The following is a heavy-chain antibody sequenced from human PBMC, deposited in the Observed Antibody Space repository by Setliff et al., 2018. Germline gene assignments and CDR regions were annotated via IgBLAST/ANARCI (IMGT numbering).Heavy chain of an antibody. CDR2: INQYGTEK. J-gene: IGHJ1*01. D-gene: IGHD3-22*01. CDR3: ARGKDYSDGSGYPIFQH. CDR1: GFTFSSHW. Sequence: GSLRLSCVGSGFTFSSHWLDWVRQAPGKGLEWVANINQYGTEKYYVDSVKGRFSISRDDALNSLFLEMNSLRVDDTAIYYCARGKDYSDGSGYPIFQHWGQGTPVTVSS. V-gene: IGHV3-7*01.